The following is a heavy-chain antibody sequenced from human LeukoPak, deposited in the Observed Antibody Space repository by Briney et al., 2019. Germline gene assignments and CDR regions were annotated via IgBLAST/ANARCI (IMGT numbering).Heavy chain of an antibody. CDR2: ISGNGDYT. CDR3: AKGAATKPFDC. J-gene: IGHJ4*02. V-gene: IGHV3-23*01. CDR1: GFXFSANP. Sequence: GGSLRLSCAASGFXFSANPISWVRQAPGKGLEWVSSISGNGDYTYYADSVKGRLTISRDNSKNTLYVQVNSLRAEDTAVYYCAKGAATKPFDCWGQGTLVTVSS. D-gene: IGHD1-7*01.